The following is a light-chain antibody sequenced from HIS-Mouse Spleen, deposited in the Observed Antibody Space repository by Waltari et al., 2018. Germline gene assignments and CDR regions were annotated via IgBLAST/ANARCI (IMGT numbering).Light chain of an antibody. Sequence: QTVLTQPPSASGTPGQRVTISCSGRSSNIGSNLVDWYQQLPGTAPKLLIYRNNQRPSGVPDRFSGSKSGTSASLAISGLRSEDEADYYCAAWDDSLSGPVFGGGTKLTVL. V-gene: IGLV1-47*01. CDR3: AAWDDSLSGPV. CDR2: RNN. CDR1: SSNIGSNL. J-gene: IGLJ3*02.